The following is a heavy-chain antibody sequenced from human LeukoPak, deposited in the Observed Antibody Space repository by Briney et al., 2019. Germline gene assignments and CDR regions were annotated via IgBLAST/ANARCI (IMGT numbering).Heavy chain of an antibody. Sequence: SETLSLTCTVSGYSISSGYYWGWIRQPPGKGLEWIGSIYHSGSTYYNPSLKSRVTISVDTSKNQFSLKLSSVTAADTAVYYCARFQGYYDSALDYWGQGTLVTVSS. D-gene: IGHD3-22*01. J-gene: IGHJ4*02. CDR1: GYSISSGYY. CDR2: IYHSGST. CDR3: ARFQGYYDSALDY. V-gene: IGHV4-38-2*02.